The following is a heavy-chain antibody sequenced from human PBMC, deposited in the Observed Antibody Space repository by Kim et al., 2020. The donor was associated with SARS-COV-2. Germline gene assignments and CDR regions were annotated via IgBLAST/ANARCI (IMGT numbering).Heavy chain of an antibody. CDR1: GGSISSSSYY. D-gene: IGHD3-22*01. CDR2: IFYSGNI. CDR3: ARETPNYYETSGFYY. J-gene: IGHJ4*02. Sequence: SETLYLTCTVSGGSISSSSYYWGWIRQPPGKGLEWVGSIFYSGNIYYNPSLKSRLTISVDTSKNQFSLKLTSVTSADTAVYYCARETPNYYETSGFYYWGEVIRFTASS. V-gene: IGHV4-39*02.